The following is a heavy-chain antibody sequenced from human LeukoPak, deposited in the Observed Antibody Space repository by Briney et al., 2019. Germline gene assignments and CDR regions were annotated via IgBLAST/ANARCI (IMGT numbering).Heavy chain of an antibody. D-gene: IGHD6-13*01. Sequence: GGSLRLSCAASGLTFTTYSVSCVRQAPGKGLESVSAIRGSGGSTYYADSVKGRFTISRDDSKSTLYLQMNSLRAEDTAVYYCARDRAAADLDYWGQGTLVTVSS. V-gene: IGHV3-23*01. CDR2: IRGSGGST. CDR1: GLTFTTYS. J-gene: IGHJ4*02. CDR3: ARDRAAADLDY.